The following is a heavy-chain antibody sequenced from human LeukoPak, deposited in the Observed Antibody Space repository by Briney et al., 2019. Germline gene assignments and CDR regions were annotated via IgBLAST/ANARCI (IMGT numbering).Heavy chain of an antibody. D-gene: IGHD3-16*01. J-gene: IGHJ4*02. V-gene: IGHV3-7*01. CDR3: ARELRTFDS. CDR2: IKHNGDEL. CDR1: GFTFSSYW. Sequence: GGSLRLSCAASGFTFSSYWMTWVRQAPGKGLEWVANIKHNGDELNYVDSVEDRFTISRDNAKNSLYLHMTGLRAEDTAVYYCARELRTFDSWGQGTLVAVSS.